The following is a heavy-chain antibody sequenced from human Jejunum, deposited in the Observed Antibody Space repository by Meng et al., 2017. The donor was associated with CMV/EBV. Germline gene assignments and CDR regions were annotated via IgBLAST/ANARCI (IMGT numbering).Heavy chain of an antibody. CDR2: ISYSGDGT. CDR3: AKDSPILTV. Sequence: EVQLXXXXXXLVXPXXXLRLSCTASGFTLSTYGMSWVRQAPGKGLEWVSAISYSGDGTYYADSVKGRFTISRDNSKNTLYLQMNSLRAEDTAIYYCAKDSPILTVWGQGTLVTVSS. V-gene: IGHV3-23*01. J-gene: IGHJ4*02. CDR1: GFTLSTYG. D-gene: IGHD3-9*01.